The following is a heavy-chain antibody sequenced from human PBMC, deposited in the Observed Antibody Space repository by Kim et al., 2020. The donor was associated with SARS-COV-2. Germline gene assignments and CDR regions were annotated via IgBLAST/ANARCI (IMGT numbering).Heavy chain of an antibody. CDR1: GFTFSSYS. J-gene: IGHJ4*02. D-gene: IGHD3-10*01. CDR3: ARDTLPADARGFGEYNLDY. Sequence: GGSLRLSCAASGFTFSSYSMNWVRQAPGKGLEWVSSISSSSSYIYYADSVKGRFTISRDNAKNSLYLQMNSLRAEDTAVYYCARDTLPADARGFGEYNLDYWGQGTLVTVSS. V-gene: IGHV3-21*01. CDR2: ISSSSSYI.